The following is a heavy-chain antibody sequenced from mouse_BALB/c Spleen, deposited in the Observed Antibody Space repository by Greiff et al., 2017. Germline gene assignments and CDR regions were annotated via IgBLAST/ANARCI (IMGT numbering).Heavy chain of an antibody. D-gene: IGHD1-2*01. V-gene: IGHV5-12-2*01. J-gene: IGHJ4*01. CDR1: GFTFSSYT. CDR3: ASLLLRVRGYTMDY. CDR2: ISNGGGST. Sequence: EVMLVESGGGLVQPGGSLKLSCAASGFTFSSYTMSWVRQTPEKRLEWVAYISNGGGSTYYPDTVKGRFTFSRDNAKNTLYLQMSSLKSEDTTMYYCASLLLRVRGYTMDYWGQGTSVTVSS.